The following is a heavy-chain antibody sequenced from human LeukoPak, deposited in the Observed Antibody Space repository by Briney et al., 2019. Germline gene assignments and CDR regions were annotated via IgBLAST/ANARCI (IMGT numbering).Heavy chain of an antibody. J-gene: IGHJ4*02. CDR2: ISSSSSYI. CDR1: GFTFSSYS. CDR3: AKVRTAGYYDSSGNFDY. Sequence: GGSLRLSCAASGFTFSSYSMNWVRQAPGKGLEWVSSISSSSSYIYYADSVKGRFTISRDNAKNSLYLQMNSLRAEDTAVYYCAKVRTAGYYDSSGNFDYWGQGTLVTVSS. D-gene: IGHD3-22*01. V-gene: IGHV3-21*01.